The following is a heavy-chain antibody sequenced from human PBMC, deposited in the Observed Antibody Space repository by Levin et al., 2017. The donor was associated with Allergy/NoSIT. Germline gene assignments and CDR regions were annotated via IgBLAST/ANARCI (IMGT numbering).Heavy chain of an antibody. CDR3: ARCWPTAMGYLDV. CDR1: GFTFSSYA. CDR2: ISSNGGST. V-gene: IGHV3-64*01. Sequence: GGSLRLSCAASGFTFSSYAMHWVRQAPGKGLEYVSAISSNGGSTYYANSVKGRFTISRDNSKNTLYLQMGSLRAEDMAVYYCARCWPTAMGYLDVWGKGTTVTVSS. D-gene: IGHD5-18*01. J-gene: IGHJ6*03.